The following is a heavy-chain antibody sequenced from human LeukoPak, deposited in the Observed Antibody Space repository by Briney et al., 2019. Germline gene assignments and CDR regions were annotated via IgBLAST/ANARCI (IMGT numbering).Heavy chain of an antibody. CDR3: ARGPRSSWGNYYYYMDV. Sequence: SETLSLTCTVSGYSISSGYYWGWIRQPPGEGLDWIGSIYHSGSTFYNPSLKSRVTISVDTSKNQFSLKLSSVTAADTAVYYCARGPRSSWGNYYYYMDVWGKGTTVTVPS. V-gene: IGHV4-38-2*02. CDR1: GYSISSGYY. D-gene: IGHD6-13*01. J-gene: IGHJ6*03. CDR2: IYHSGST.